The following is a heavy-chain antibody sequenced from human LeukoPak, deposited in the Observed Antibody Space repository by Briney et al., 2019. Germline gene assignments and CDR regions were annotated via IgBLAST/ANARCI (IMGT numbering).Heavy chain of an antibody. Sequence: PGGSLRLSRAASGFTVITHAMGCVRQAGGEWLEWVSSMRGSGAGTYYAASVKGRFTISRDNSKNTLYLQMNSLRADDTAVYYCAKKGGPVIYLWYFHLWGRGTLVTVSS. J-gene: IGHJ2*01. CDR1: GFTVITHA. CDR2: MRGSGAGT. D-gene: IGHD2-15*01. CDR3: AKKGGPVIYLWYFHL. V-gene: IGHV3-23*01.